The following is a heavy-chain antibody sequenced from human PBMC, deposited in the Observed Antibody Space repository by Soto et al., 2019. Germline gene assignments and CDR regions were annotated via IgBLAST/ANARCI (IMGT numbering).Heavy chain of an antibody. D-gene: IGHD3-9*01. CDR1: GGSISSYY. V-gene: IGHV4-59*01. CDR2: IYYSGST. J-gene: IGHJ5*02. Sequence: SETLSLTCTVSGGSISSYYWSWIRQPPGKGLEWIGYIYYSGSTNYNPSLKSRVTISVDTSKNQFSLKLSSVTAADTAVYYCARDLTGYWGPIDEWYNWFDPWGQGTLVTVSS. CDR3: ARDLTGYWGPIDEWYNWFDP.